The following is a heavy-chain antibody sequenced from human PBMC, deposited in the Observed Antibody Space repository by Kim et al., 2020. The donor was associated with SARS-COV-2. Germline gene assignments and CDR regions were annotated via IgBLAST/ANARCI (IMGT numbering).Heavy chain of an antibody. CDR3: ATYDSSGYYFNY. Sequence: YAGSVKGRFTISRDNAKNSLYLQMNSLRAEDTAVYYCATYDSSGYYFNYWGQGTLVTVSS. V-gene: IGHV3-21*01. D-gene: IGHD3-22*01. J-gene: IGHJ4*02.